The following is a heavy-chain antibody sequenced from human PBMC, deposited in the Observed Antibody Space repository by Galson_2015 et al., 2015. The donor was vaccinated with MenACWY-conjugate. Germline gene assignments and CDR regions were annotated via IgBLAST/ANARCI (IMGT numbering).Heavy chain of an antibody. J-gene: IGHJ4*02. CDR2: IRTKPTSYTT. V-gene: IGHV3-72*01. Sequence: SLRLSCAASGFTFTDHYMDWVRQAPGKGLEWVGRIRTKPTSYTTEYAASVKGRFALSRDDSKNSLYLQMNSLKTEDTAVYYCGRVRIVRADWGQGTLVTVSS. D-gene: IGHD1-26*01. CDR3: GRVRIVRAD. CDR1: GFTFTDHY.